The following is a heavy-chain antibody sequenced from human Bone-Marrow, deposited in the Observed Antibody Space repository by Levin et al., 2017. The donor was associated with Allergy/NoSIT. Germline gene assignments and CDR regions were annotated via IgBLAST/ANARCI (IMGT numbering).Heavy chain of an antibody. Sequence: GESLKISCAASGFTFSSYAMSWVRQAPGKGLEWVSAISGSGGSTYYADSVKGRFTISRDNSKNTLYLQMNSLRAEDTAVYYCAMTQRAYDSNKYYYYGMDVWGQGTTVTVSS. V-gene: IGHV3-23*01. CDR3: AMTQRAYDSNKYYYYGMDV. D-gene: IGHD3-22*01. J-gene: IGHJ6*02. CDR2: ISGSGGST. CDR1: GFTFSSYA.